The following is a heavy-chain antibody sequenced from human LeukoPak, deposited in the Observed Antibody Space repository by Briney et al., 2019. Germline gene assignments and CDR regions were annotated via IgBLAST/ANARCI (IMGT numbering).Heavy chain of an antibody. CDR2: INYIRTT. J-gene: IGHJ6*02. CDR1: GGSISSYY. CDR3: ARSSSSSDHYYYYGMDV. Sequence: PSETLSLTCTVSGGSISSYYWNWIRQPPGKGLEWIGYINYIRTTDYNPSLKSRVTISLDTSKNRFSLKLSSVTAADTAMYYCARSSSSSDHYYYYGMDVWGQGTTVTVSS. V-gene: IGHV4-59*08. D-gene: IGHD6-13*01.